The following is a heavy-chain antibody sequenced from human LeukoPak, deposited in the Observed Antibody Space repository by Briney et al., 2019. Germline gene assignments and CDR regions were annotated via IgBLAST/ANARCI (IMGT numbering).Heavy chain of an antibody. CDR2: INGEESNT. D-gene: IGHD1-14*01. CDR1: GFTFRNHW. Sequence: GGSLRLSCAASGFTFRNHWMHWVRQAPGKGLVWVSHINGEESNTSYADSVKGRFTISRDNAKNTLYLQMNSLRVEDTGIYYCTRNPDERNWFDPWGQGTLVTVSS. CDR3: TRNPDERNWFDP. J-gene: IGHJ5*02. V-gene: IGHV3-74*01.